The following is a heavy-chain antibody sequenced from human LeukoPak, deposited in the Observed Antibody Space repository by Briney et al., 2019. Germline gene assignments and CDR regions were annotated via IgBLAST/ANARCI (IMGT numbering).Heavy chain of an antibody. Sequence: PSETLSLTCTVSGGSISSYYWSWIRQPAGKGLEWIGRIYTSGSTNYNPSLKSRVTISVDTSKNQFSLKLSSVTAADTAVYYCARHKYYDSSGYYEDAFDIWGQGTMVTVSS. CDR1: GGSISSYY. V-gene: IGHV4-4*07. CDR3: ARHKYYDSSGYYEDAFDI. D-gene: IGHD3-22*01. J-gene: IGHJ3*02. CDR2: IYTSGST.